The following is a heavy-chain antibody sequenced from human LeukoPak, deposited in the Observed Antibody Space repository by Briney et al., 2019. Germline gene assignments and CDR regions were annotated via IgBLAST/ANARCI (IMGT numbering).Heavy chain of an antibody. Sequence: SETLSLTCTVSGGSISTDYWSWIRQPPGKGLDWIGYVSFGGGTNYNPSLKSRVITSADTSKNQFSLNLTSVTAADTAVYYCARGEDVDTAMPQDYWGQGTLVTVSS. D-gene: IGHD5-18*01. CDR1: GGSISTDY. V-gene: IGHV4-59*01. CDR3: ARGEDVDTAMPQDY. J-gene: IGHJ4*02. CDR2: VSFGGGT.